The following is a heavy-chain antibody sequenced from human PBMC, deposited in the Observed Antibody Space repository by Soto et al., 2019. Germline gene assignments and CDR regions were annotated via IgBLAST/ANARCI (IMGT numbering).Heavy chain of an antibody. V-gene: IGHV4-31*03. CDR1: CFSIIRHSSY. CDR2: SYYSGST. CDR3: ARDFELYYDYVWGSYRHNWFDP. Sequence: PSVTPSLTCTLHCFSIIRHSSYWRWSTQVPGEGLEWIWHSYYSGSTYYNPSLKSRVTISVDTSKNQFSLKLSSVTAADTAVYHCARDFELYYDYVWGSYRHNWFDPWGQGTLVTVSS. D-gene: IGHD3-16*02. J-gene: IGHJ5*02.